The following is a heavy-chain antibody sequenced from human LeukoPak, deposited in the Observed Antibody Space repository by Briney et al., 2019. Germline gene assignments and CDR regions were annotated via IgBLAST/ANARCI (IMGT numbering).Heavy chain of an antibody. CDR3: ARVYYDSSGYYYFDY. CDR1: GYTFTGYY. Sequence: ASVKVSCKASGYTFTGYYMHWVRQAPGQGLEWMGWINPNSGGTNYAQKFQGRVTMTRDTSISTAYMELSRLRSDDTAVYYCARVYYDSSGYYYFDYWGQGTLVTASS. D-gene: IGHD3-22*01. CDR2: INPNSGGT. V-gene: IGHV1-2*02. J-gene: IGHJ4*02.